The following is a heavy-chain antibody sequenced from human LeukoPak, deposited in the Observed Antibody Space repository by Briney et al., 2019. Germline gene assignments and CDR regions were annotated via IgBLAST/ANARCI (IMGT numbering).Heavy chain of an antibody. D-gene: IGHD3-10*01. CDR2: ISYDGSNK. CDR3: ARDRVDH. J-gene: IGHJ4*02. Sequence: GGSLRLSCAASGFTFSSYAMHWVRQAPGKGLEWVAVISYDGSNKYYADSVKGRFTISRDNSKNTLYLQMNSLRAEDTAVYYCARDRVDHWGQGTLVTVSS. CDR1: GFTFSSYA. V-gene: IGHV3-30-3*01.